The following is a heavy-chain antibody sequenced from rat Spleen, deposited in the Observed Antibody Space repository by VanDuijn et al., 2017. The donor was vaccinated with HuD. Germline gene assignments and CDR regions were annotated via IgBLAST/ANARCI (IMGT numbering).Heavy chain of an antibody. CDR2: ISTGGGNT. CDR1: GFTFSAYW. Sequence: EVQLVETGGDLVQPGRSLKLSCVASGFTFSAYWMYWIRQAPGKGLEWVSSISTGGGNTYYRDSVKGRFTVSRDNAKSTLYLQMDSLRSEDTATYYCARHWGYWGQGVMVTVSS. D-gene: IGHD4-6*01. V-gene: IGHV5-58*01. J-gene: IGHJ2*01. CDR3: ARHWGY.